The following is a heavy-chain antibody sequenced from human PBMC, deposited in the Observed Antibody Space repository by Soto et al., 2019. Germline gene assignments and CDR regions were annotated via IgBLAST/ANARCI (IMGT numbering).Heavy chain of an antibody. V-gene: IGHV4-34*01. Sequence: QVQLQQWGAGLLKPSETLSLTCAVYGGSFSGNYWIWIRQPPGKGLEWIWEINHSGSSNYNPSLKSGVTISVHTSKNQYSLRLNSVPAADTAVYYCARGSIPSREVFGYWGEGTQVTVSS. CDR1: GGSFSGNY. CDR3: ARGSIPSREVFGY. CDR2: INHSGSS. D-gene: IGHD2-21*01. J-gene: IGHJ4*02.